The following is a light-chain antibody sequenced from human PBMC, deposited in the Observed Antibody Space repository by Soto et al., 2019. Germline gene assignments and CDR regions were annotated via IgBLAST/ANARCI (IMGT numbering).Light chain of an antibody. CDR3: SSYTTSDTRQIV. J-gene: IGLJ1*01. V-gene: IGLV2-14*03. CDR2: DVS. Sequence: QSVLTQPASASGSPGQSITISCTGTSSDVGGYNYVSWYQHHPGKAPKLLIYDVSNRPSGVSHRFSGSKSDNTASLTISGLRPEDEADDYCSSYTTSDTRQIVFGTGTKLTVL. CDR1: SSDVGGYNY.